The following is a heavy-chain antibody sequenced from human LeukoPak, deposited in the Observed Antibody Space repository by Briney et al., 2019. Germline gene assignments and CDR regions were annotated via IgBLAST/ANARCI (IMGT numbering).Heavy chain of an antibody. J-gene: IGHJ4*02. CDR3: ATSTIFGVLNY. D-gene: IGHD3-3*01. CDR1: GGSISSGSYY. V-gene: IGHV4-61*02. Sequence: SETLSLTCTVSGGSISSGSYYWSWIRQPAGKGLEWIGRIYTSGSTNYNPSLKSRVTISVDTSKNQFSLKLSSVTAADTAVYYCATSTIFGVLNYWGQGTLVTVSS. CDR2: IYTSGST.